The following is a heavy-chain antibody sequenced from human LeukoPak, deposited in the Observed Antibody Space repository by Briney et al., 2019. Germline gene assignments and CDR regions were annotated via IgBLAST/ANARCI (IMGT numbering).Heavy chain of an antibody. J-gene: IGHJ4*02. Sequence: GGSLRLSRAASGFTFSSYGMHWVRQAPGKGLEWVAVISYDGSNKYYADSVKGRFTISRDNAKNSLYLQMNSLRAEDTAVYYCARGPPFDYWGQGTLVTVSS. CDR1: GFTFSSYG. V-gene: IGHV3-30*03. CDR2: ISYDGSNK. CDR3: ARGPPFDY.